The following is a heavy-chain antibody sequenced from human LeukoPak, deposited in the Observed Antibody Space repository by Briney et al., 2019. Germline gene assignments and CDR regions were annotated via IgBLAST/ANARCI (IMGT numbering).Heavy chain of an antibody. CDR3: AKGSDPFRWFGEFNVKLPRPIRHYYFDS. CDR1: GGTFSSYA. V-gene: IGHV1-69*13. CDR2: IIPIFGTA. Sequence: SVKVSCKASGGTFSSYAISWVRQAPGQGLEWMGGIIPIFGTANYAQKFQGRVTITADESTSTAYMELNSLRAEDTAVYYCAKGSDPFRWFGEFNVKLPRPIRHYYFDSWGQGTLVTVSS. J-gene: IGHJ4*02. D-gene: IGHD3-10*01.